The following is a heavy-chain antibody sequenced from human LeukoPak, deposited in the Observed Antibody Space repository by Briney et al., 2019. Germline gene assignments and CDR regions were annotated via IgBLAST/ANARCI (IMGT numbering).Heavy chain of an antibody. D-gene: IGHD5-12*01. Sequence: ASVKVSCKASGYTFTGYYMHWVRQAPGQGLEWMGWINPDNGGTNYAQKFQGRVTMTRDMSISTAYMELSRLRSDDTAAYYCARDPSNSGYDYLYYFDYWGQGTLVTVSS. CDR1: GYTFTGYY. CDR3: ARDPSNSGYDYLYYFDY. J-gene: IGHJ4*02. V-gene: IGHV1-2*02. CDR2: INPDNGGT.